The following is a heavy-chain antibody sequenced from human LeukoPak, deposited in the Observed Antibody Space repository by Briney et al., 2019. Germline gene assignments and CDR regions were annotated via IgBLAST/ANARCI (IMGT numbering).Heavy chain of an antibody. Sequence: SETLSLTCTVSGGSISSSSYYWGWIRQPPGKGLEWIGEINHSGSTNYNPSLKSRVTISVDTSKNQFSLKLSSVTAADTAVYYCATSPSEWQPLFDYWGQGTLVTVSS. J-gene: IGHJ4*02. CDR3: ATSPSEWQPLFDY. CDR2: INHSGST. D-gene: IGHD1-26*01. V-gene: IGHV4-39*07. CDR1: GGSISSSSYY.